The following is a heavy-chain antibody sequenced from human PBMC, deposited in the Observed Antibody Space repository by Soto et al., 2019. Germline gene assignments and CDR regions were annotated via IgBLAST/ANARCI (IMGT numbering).Heavy chain of an antibody. CDR3: TRNPSYDTSGPLPYYYGMDI. CDR2: MNPNSGNT. D-gene: IGHD3-22*01. CDR1: GYIFTSYD. J-gene: IGHJ6*02. V-gene: IGHV1-8*01. Sequence: QVQLVQSGTEVKKPGASVKVSCKASGYIFTSYDVNWVRQAPGQGLEWMGWMNPNSGNTSYVQKFQGRVTMTRDTSIXTXYXXLSSLRSEDTAVYYCTRNPSYDTSGPLPYYYGMDIWGQGTTVTVSS.